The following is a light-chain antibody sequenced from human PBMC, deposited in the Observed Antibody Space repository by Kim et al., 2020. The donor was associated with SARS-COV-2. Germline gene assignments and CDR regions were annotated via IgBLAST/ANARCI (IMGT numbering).Light chain of an antibody. CDR1: KLGDKY. CDR3: QAWDSSVV. J-gene: IGLJ2*01. Sequence: GSVSPGQTASITCSGDKLGDKYACWYQQKPGQSPVLVIYQDSKRPSGIPERFSGSNSGNTATLTISGTQAMDEADYYCQAWDSSVVFGGGTQLTVL. CDR2: QDS. V-gene: IGLV3-1*01.